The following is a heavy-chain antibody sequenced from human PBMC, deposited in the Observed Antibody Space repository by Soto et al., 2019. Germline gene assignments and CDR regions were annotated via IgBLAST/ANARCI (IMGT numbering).Heavy chain of an antibody. V-gene: IGHV1-69*13. D-gene: IGHD4-17*01. J-gene: IGHJ4*02. CDR1: GGTFSSYA. CDR2: IIPIFGTA. CDR3: AREGDMTTVPPHYFDY. Sequence: SVKVSCKASGGTFSSYAISWVRQAPGQGLEWMGGIIPIFGTANYAQKFQGRVTITADESTSTAYMELSSLRSEDTAVYYCAREGDMTTVPPHYFDYWGQGTQVTVSS.